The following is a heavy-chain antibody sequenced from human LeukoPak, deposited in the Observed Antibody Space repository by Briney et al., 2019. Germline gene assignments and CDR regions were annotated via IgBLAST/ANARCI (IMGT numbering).Heavy chain of an antibody. CDR3: XRXAKXRVGGVYYFDY. CDR1: GFTFSDYD. D-gene: IGHD6-13*01. V-gene: IGHV3-13*01. Sequence: PGGSLRLSCAASGFTFSDYDMHWVRHATGKGLEWVSAIGTAGDTYYTGSVKGRFTISRENAKNSLYLQMNSLRAGDTAVYYWXRXAKXRVGGVYYFDYWGQGTPVTVSS. CDR2: IGTAGDT. J-gene: IGHJ4*02.